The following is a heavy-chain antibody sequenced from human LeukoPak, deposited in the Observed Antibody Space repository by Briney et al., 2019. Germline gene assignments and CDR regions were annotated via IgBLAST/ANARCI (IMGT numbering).Heavy chain of an antibody. CDR1: GGSISSGSYY. D-gene: IGHD5-18*01. CDR2: IYTSGST. V-gene: IGHV4-61*02. CDR3: ARGNVDTAMVTGYYYYYGMDV. Sequence: TLSLTCTVSGGSISSGSYYWTWIRQPAGKGLEWIGRIYTSGSTNYNPSLKSRVTISVDTSKNQFSLKLSSVTAADTAVYYCARGNVDTAMVTGYYYYYGMDVWGQGTTVTASS. J-gene: IGHJ6*02.